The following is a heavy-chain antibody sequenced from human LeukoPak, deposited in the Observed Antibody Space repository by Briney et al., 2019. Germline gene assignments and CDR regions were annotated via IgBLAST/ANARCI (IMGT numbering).Heavy chain of an antibody. Sequence: GESLRLSRAASVYTLSPYWMHWVSQAPGKGLEWVANIKYDGREKYYVDSVKGRFTISRDNARNSLYLQMNSLRVDDTAVYYWARDRYFDARRVPFHYWGQGILVTVSS. J-gene: IGHJ4*02. CDR1: VYTLSPYW. CDR2: IKYDGREK. CDR3: ARDRYFDARRVPFHY. D-gene: IGHD3-22*01. V-gene: IGHV3-7*01.